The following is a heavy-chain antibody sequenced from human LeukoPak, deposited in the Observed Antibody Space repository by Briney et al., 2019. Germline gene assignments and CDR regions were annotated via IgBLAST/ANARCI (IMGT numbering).Heavy chain of an antibody. CDR1: GFTFSSYS. CDR3: ARTLQQLLYYFDY. CDR2: ISSSSSYI. Sequence: PGGSLRLSCAASGFTFSSYSMNWVRQAPGKGLEWVSSISSSSSYIYYADSVKGRFTISRDNAKNSLYLQMNSLRAEDTAVYYCARTLQQLLYYFDYWGQGTPVTVSS. D-gene: IGHD6-13*01. J-gene: IGHJ4*02. V-gene: IGHV3-21*01.